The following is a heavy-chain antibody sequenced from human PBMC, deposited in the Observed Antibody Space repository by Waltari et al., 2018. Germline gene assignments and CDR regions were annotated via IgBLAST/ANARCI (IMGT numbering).Heavy chain of an antibody. J-gene: IGHJ2*01. CDR3: ARHRADWDDIVTGYYRYFDL. CDR2: IYPGDADT. V-gene: IGHV5-51*01. D-gene: IGHD3-9*01. Sequence: EVQLVQSGTEVKKPGESLKISCKASGYSFTTYWIGWVRQMPGKGLEWMWIIYPGDADTIYSPSCQGQVNISADNSINPADLQWSSLKASDTAMYYCARHRADWDDIVTGYYRYFDLWGRGTLVTVTP. CDR1: GYSFTTYW.